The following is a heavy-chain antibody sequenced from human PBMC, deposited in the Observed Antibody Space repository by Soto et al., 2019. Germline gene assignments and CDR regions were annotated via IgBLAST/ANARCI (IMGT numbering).Heavy chain of an antibody. Sequence: SETLSLTCTVSGGSISSYYWSWIRQPPGKGLEWIGYIYYSGSTNYNPSLKSRVTISVDTSKNQFSLKLSSVTAADTAVYYCAAYYYDSSGYYSLDAFDIWGQGTMVTVSS. CDR3: AAYYYDSSGYYSLDAFDI. CDR1: GGSISSYY. D-gene: IGHD3-22*01. CDR2: IYYSGST. V-gene: IGHV4-59*01. J-gene: IGHJ3*02.